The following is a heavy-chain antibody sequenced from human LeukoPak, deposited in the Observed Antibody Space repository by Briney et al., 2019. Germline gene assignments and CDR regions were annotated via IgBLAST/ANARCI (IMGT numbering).Heavy chain of an antibody. CDR2: ISYDGSNK. V-gene: IGHV3-30*18. D-gene: IGHD5-12*01. Sequence: GGSLRLSCAASGFTFSSYGMHWVRQAPGKGLEWVAVISYDGSNKYYADSVKGRFTISRDNSKNTLYLQMNSLGAEDTAAYYCAKSIPEWATAFDYWGQGTLVTVSS. CDR3: AKSIPEWATAFDY. J-gene: IGHJ4*02. CDR1: GFTFSSYG.